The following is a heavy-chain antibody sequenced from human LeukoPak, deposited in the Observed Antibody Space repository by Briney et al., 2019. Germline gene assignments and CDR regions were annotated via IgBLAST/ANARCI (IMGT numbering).Heavy chain of an antibody. J-gene: IGHJ3*02. Sequence: GGSLRLSCAASGFTFDDYAMHWVRQAPGKGLEWVSGISWNSGSIGYADSVKGRFTISRDNAKNSLYLQMNSLRAEDTALYYCANLYGSGSYYSPENYDAFDIWGQGTMVTVSS. CDR1: GFTFDDYA. CDR2: ISWNSGSI. V-gene: IGHV3-9*01. CDR3: ANLYGSGSYYSPENYDAFDI. D-gene: IGHD3-10*01.